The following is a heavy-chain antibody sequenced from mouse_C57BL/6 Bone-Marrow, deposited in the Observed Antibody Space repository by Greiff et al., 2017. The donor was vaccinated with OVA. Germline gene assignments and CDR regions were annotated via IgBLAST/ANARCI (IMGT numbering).Heavy chain of an antibody. J-gene: IGHJ2*02. CDR1: GYTFTNYW. CDR3: AHYGSRLYLHY. V-gene: IGHV1-59*01. Sequence: QVQLQQPGAELVRPGTSVKLSCKASGYTFTNYWMHWVKQRPGQGLEWIGVIASSDSYINYNQKFKGRATLTVDTSSRTAYMHLSSLTSDDAAVYYCAHYGSRLYLHYWGQGTSLTVSS. CDR2: IASSDSYI. D-gene: IGHD1-1*01.